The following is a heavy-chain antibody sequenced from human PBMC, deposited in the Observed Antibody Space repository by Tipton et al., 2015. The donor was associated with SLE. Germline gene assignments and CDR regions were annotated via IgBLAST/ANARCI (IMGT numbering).Heavy chain of an antibody. CDR1: GGSLTNYY. CDR3: ARRPLDSGYIGGMDV. V-gene: IGHV4-59*08. J-gene: IGHJ6*02. Sequence: LRLSCTVSGGSLTNYYWSWIRQPPGKGLEWIGYIYYSGSTNYNPSLKSRVTMSVDTSKNQFSLKVSSVTAADTAVYYCARRPLDSGYIGGMDVWGQGTTVTVS. CDR2: IYYSGST. D-gene: IGHD5-18*01.